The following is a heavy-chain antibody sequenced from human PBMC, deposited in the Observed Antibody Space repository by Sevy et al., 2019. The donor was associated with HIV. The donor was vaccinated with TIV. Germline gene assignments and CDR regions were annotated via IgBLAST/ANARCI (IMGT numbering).Heavy chain of an antibody. CDR3: ARVPGAVIAAGPYHFDY. CDR1: GFIFSSNA. D-gene: IGHD6-13*01. CDR2: ISYDGSNK. J-gene: IGHJ4*02. Sequence: GGSLRLSCAASGFIFSSNAMHWVRQAPGKGLEWVSVISYDGSNKEYADSVKGRVTISRDNAKNKLYLQMNSPRPEDTAVYYCARVPGAVIAAGPYHFDYWGQGTLVTVSS. V-gene: IGHV3-30*04.